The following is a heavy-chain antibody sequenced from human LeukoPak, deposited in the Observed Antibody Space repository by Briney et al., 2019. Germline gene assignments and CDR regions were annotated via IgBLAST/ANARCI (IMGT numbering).Heavy chain of an antibody. CDR3: ARDVDY. J-gene: IGHJ4*02. CDR2: IYYSGST. V-gene: IGHV4-39*07. Sequence: MPSETLSLTCTVSGGSISSSSYYWGWIRQPPGKGLEWIGSIYYSGSTYYNPSLKSRVTISVDTSENQFSLKLSSVTAADTAVYYCARDVDYWGQGTLATVSS. CDR1: GGSISSSSYY.